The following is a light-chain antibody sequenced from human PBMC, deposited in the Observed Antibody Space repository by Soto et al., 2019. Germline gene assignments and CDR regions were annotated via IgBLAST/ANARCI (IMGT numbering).Light chain of an antibody. Sequence: DIQMTQSPSTLSASVGDRVTITCRASQSISGWLAWYQQNPGKAPKLLIYKASTLESGVPSRFSGSGSGTEFTLTISSLQPDDFSTYDCQQYNNYGSWTFGQGTKVEIK. J-gene: IGKJ1*01. CDR2: KAS. V-gene: IGKV1-5*03. CDR1: QSISGW. CDR3: QQYNNYGSWT.